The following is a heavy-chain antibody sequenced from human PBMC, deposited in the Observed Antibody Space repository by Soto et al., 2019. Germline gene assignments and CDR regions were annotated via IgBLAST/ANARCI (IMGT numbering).Heavy chain of an antibody. V-gene: IGHV1-69*01. CDR3: ARDNYYGSGSYYWAY. D-gene: IGHD3-10*01. Sequence: QVQLVQSGAEVKKPGSSVKVSCKASGGTFSSYAISWVRQAPGQGLEWMGGIIPIFGTANYAQKFQGRVTITAYESTSTAYMELSSLRSEDTAVYYCARDNYYGSGSYYWAYWGQGTLVTVSS. J-gene: IGHJ4*02. CDR1: GGTFSSYA. CDR2: IIPIFGTA.